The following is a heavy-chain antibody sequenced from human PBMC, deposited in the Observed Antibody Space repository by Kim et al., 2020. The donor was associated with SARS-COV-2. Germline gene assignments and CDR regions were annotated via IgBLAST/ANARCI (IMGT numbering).Heavy chain of an antibody. D-gene: IGHD2-21*02. CDR2: TFYRSTWYN. J-gene: IGHJ4*02. Sequence: SQTLSLTCAISGDSVSSNSAAWNWVRPSPSRGLEWLGRTFYRSTWYNEYALSVKSRITINPDTSNNQFSLQLNSVTPEDTALYCCAREDYGGDYRGFDHWGQGTLVTVSS. V-gene: IGHV6-1*01. CDR3: AREDYGGDYRGFDH. CDR1: GDSVSSNSAA.